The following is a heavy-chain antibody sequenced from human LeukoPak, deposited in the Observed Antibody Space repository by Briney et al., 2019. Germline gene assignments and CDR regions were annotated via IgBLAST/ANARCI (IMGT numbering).Heavy chain of an antibody. V-gene: IGHV4-59*01. CDR1: GGSFSTYY. D-gene: IGHD3-16*01. CDR3: ARAVISFGAAVAKGFDC. J-gene: IGHJ4*02. Sequence: SETLSLTCTVSGGSFSTYYWSWIRQPPGKGLEWIGYIYYSGSTDYNPSLKSRVTMSLDTSKNQFSLKLSSVTAADTAVYYCARAVISFGAAVAKGFDCWGQGTLLTVSS. CDR2: IYYSGST.